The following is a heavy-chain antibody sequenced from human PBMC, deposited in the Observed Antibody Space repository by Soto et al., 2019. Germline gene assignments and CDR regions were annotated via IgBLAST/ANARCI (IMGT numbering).Heavy chain of an antibody. CDR1: GFIFSSYN. J-gene: IGHJ4*02. Sequence: GGSLRLSCAASGFIFSSYNMNWVRQAPGKGLEWVSVISGSDDSTYYADSVKGRFTISRDNSKNTLYLQMNSLRAEDTAVYYCAKRSSSSTFDYWGQGTLVTVSS. D-gene: IGHD6-6*01. CDR2: ISGSDDST. CDR3: AKRSSSSTFDY. V-gene: IGHV3-23*01.